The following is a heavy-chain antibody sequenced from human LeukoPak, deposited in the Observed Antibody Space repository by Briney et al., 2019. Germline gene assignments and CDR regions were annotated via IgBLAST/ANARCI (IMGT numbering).Heavy chain of an antibody. D-gene: IGHD1-26*01. Sequence: SETLSLTCTVSGGSISTYYWIWIRQPPGKGLEWIGYIYYTGSTSYNPSLTSRVTMSLDASKNQFSLELNSVTPADTAVYYCARGGNYWPQWWFDPWGRGTLVSVSS. CDR3: ARGGNYWPQWWFDP. CDR1: GGSISTYY. V-gene: IGHV4-59*01. J-gene: IGHJ5*02. CDR2: IYYTGST.